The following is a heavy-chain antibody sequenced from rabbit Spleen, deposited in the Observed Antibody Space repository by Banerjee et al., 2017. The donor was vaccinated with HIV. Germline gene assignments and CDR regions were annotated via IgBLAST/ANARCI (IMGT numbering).Heavy chain of an antibody. CDR1: GFSFSNKAV. Sequence: QEQLMESGGGLVKPEGSLKLSCTASGFSFSNKAVMCWVRQAPGKGLEWIACINAITGKAVYANWAKGRFTISKTSSTTVTLHMTSLTAADTATYFCARDTGSSFSSYGMDLWGQGTLVTVS. V-gene: IGHV1S45*01. CDR2: INAITGKA. D-gene: IGHD8-1*01. J-gene: IGHJ6*01. CDR3: ARDTGSSFSSYGMDL.